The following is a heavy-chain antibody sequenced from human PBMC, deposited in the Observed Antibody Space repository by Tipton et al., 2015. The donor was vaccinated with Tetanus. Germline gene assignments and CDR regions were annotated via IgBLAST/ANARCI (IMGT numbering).Heavy chain of an antibody. J-gene: IGHJ2*01. CDR1: GGSISSYY. V-gene: IGHV4-4*07. CDR3: ARDFSRSRSYWYFDL. D-gene: IGHD6-13*01. CDR2: IYTSGST. Sequence: TLSLTCTVSGGSISSYYWSWIRQPAGKGLEWIGRIYTSGSTNYNPSLKSRVTMSVDTSKNQFSLKLSSVTAADTAVYYCARDFSRSRSYWYFDLWGRGTLVTVSS.